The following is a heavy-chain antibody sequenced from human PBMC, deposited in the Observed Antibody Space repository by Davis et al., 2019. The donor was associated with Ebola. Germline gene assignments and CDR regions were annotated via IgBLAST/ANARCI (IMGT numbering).Heavy chain of an antibody. CDR2: INTNTGNP. J-gene: IGHJ5*02. CDR1: GYTFTSYA. CDR3: ARGARLDVLLWFGPAFDP. Sequence: ASVKVSCKASGYTFTSYAMNWVRQAPGQGLEWMGWINTNTGNPTYAQGFTGRFVFSLDTSVSTAYPQISSLKAEDTAVYYCARGARLDVLLWFGPAFDPWGQGTLVTVSS. D-gene: IGHD3-10*01. V-gene: IGHV7-4-1*02.